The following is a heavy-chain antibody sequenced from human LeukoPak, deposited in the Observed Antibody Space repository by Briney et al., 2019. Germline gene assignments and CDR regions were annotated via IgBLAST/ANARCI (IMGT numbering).Heavy chain of an antibody. CDR2: IYDSGSI. Sequence: SETLSLTCTVSGGSISSNYWSWIREPPGKGLEWRGYIYDSGSIHYNPSLKSRVTISVDTSKNQFSLKLSSVTAADTAVYYCARMDIVATILVGMDVWGQGTTVTVSS. J-gene: IGHJ6*02. D-gene: IGHD5-12*01. V-gene: IGHV4-59*08. CDR1: GGSISSNY. CDR3: ARMDIVATILVGMDV.